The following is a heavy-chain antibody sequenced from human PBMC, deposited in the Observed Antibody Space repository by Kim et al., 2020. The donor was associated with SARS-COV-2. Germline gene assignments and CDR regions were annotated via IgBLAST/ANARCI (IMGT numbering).Heavy chain of an antibody. V-gene: IGHV4-31*03. CDR3: SRDPLKIPGPLGYYYYSAIDV. Sequence: SETLSLTCTVSGGSISSGGYYWSWIRQHPGKGLEWIGYIYYSGRTYYNPSLKSRATISVDTSKNQFSLKLSSVTAADTAVYYCSRDPLKIPGPLGYYYYSAIDVWGQGTTVTVSS. CDR2: IYYSGRT. J-gene: IGHJ6*02. CDR1: GGSISSGGYY.